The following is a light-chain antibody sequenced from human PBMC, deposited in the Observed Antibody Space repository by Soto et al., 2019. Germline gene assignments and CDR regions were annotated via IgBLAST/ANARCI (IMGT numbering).Light chain of an antibody. J-gene: IGKJ2*02. CDR1: QSVSSN. V-gene: IGKV3-15*01. CDR2: GAS. CDR3: QQYNNWPPWT. Sequence: EIVMTQSPATLSVSPGERATLSCRASQSVSSNLAWYQQKPGQAPRLLIYGASTRATGIPARFSGSGSGTEFTLPISRLQSEDFAVYYCQQYNNWPPWTFGQGTKLEIK.